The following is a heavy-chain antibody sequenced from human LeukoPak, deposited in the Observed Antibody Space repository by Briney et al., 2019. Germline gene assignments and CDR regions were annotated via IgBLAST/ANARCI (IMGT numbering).Heavy chain of an antibody. CDR3: ARVPRDAPAATGGGYFQH. V-gene: IGHV3-48*02. Sequence: GGSLRLSCAASGFTFSSYSMNWVRQAPGKGLEWVSYISSSSSTIYYADSVKGRFTISRDNAKNSLYLQMNSLSDEDTAVYYCARVPRDAPAATGGGYFQHWGQGTLVTVSS. D-gene: IGHD2-2*01. J-gene: IGHJ1*01. CDR2: ISSSSSTI. CDR1: GFTFSSYS.